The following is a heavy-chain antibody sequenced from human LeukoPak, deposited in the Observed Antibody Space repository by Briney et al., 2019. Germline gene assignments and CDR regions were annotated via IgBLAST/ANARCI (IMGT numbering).Heavy chain of an antibody. CDR2: IGGNGGRT. J-gene: IGHJ6*02. CDR3: GKSLGLQWFYGMDV. V-gene: IGHV3-23*01. Sequence: GGSLRLSCAASGITFSSHAMYWVRQAPGKGPEWVSAIGGNGGRTYYADSVKGRFTISRDSSKNTLYLQMNSLRVEDTAVYYRGKSLGLQWFYGMDVWGQGTTVTVSS. D-gene: IGHD4-23*01. CDR1: GITFSSHA.